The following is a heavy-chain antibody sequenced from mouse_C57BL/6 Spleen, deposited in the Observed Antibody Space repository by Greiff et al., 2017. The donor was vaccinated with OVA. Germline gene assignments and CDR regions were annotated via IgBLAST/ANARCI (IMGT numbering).Heavy chain of an antibody. J-gene: IGHJ2*01. Sequence: VQLQQPGAELVKPGASVKLSCKASGYTFTSYWMQWVKQRPGPGLEWIGEIDPSDSYTNYNQKFKGKATLTVDTSSSTAYMQLSSLTAEDSAVYYCARIHYGNVDYWGQGTTLTVSS. V-gene: IGHV1-50*01. CDR1: GYTFTSYW. CDR3: ARIHYGNVDY. CDR2: IDPSDSYT. D-gene: IGHD2-1*01.